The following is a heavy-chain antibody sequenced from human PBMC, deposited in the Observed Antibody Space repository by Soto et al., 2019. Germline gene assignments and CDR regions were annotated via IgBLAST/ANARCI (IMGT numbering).Heavy chain of an antibody. D-gene: IGHD2-2*01. CDR2: IIPIFGTA. CDR1: GGTFSSYA. CDR3: ARAGNCTSTTCFSGWLAP. Sequence: KVSCKASGGTFSSYAISWVRQAPGQGLEWMGGIIPIFGTANYAQKFQGRVTLTRDTSASTAYMELSSLTSEDTAVYYCARAGNCTSTTCFSGWLAPWGQGTLVTVYS. J-gene: IGHJ5*02. V-gene: IGHV1-69*05.